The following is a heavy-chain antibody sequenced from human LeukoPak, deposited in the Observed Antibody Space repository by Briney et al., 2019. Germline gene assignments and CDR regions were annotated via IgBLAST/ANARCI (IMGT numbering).Heavy chain of an antibody. V-gene: IGHV1-46*01. CDR3: ATYTQGLDY. CDR1: GYTFTSYY. CDR2: INPSGGST. J-gene: IGHJ4*02. Sequence: EASVKVSCKASGYTFTSYYMHWVRQAPGQGLEWMGIINPSGGSTSYAQKFQGRVTMTRNTSISTAYMELSSLRSEDTAVYYCATYTQGLDYWGQGTLVTVSS. D-gene: IGHD4-11*01.